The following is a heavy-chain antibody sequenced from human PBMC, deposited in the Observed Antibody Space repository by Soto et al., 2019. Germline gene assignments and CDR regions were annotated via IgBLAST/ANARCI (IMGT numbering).Heavy chain of an antibody. CDR1: GFSFSRYG. V-gene: IGHV3-30*18. Sequence: PGGSLRLSCAASGFSFSRYGIHWVRQAPGKGLEWVAVISYDESTTFYADSVKGRFTISRDNSKNTLFLQMNSLRPEDTVVYYCSKAMIGSYDSDAFDVWGQGTMVTVSS. CDR2: ISYDESTT. D-gene: IGHD3-22*01. J-gene: IGHJ3*01. CDR3: SKAMIGSYDSDAFDV.